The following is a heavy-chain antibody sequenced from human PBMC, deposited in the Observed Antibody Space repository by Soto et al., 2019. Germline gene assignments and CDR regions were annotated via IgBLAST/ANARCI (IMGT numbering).Heavy chain of an antibody. V-gene: IGHV4-4*02. CDR2: GYHSGAT. CDR1: GDSIIGTGW. J-gene: IGHJ6*02. Sequence: VQLQESGPGLVRPSGTLSLTCAVSGDSIIGTGWWSWVRQSPGKGLDWIGEGYHSGATNYTPSLKVRVTISVYTSRNQFSLYLGSVTAADAAASYCLRDGYYRLDAWGQGTPVIVSS. CDR3: LRDGYYRLDA.